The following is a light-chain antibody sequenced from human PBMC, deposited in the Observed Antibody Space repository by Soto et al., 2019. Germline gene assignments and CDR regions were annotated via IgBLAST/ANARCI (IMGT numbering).Light chain of an antibody. CDR3: QQYGTSPRT. CDR1: QSVSSSY. J-gene: IGKJ1*01. CDR2: GAS. Sequence: EIGLTQSPGTLSLSPGERATLSCRGSQSVSSSYLAWYQQKPGQAPRLLIYGASNRDTGIPDRFSGSGSGTDFTLTISRVAPEDFAVYYCQQYGTSPRTFGQGTKVEIK. V-gene: IGKV3-20*01.